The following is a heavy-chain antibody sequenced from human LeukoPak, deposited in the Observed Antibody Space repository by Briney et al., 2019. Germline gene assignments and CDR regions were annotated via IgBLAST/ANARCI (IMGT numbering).Heavy chain of an antibody. V-gene: IGHV3-30-3*01. CDR1: GFTFSSYA. CDR2: ISYDGSNK. Sequence: PGGSLRLSCAASGFTFSSYAMHWVRQAPGKGLEWVAVISYDGSNKYYADSVKGRFTISRDNSKNTLYLQMNSLRAEDTAVYYCARDLGIFGVASRGYWGQGTLVTVSS. J-gene: IGHJ4*02. D-gene: IGHD3-3*01. CDR3: ARDLGIFGVASRGY.